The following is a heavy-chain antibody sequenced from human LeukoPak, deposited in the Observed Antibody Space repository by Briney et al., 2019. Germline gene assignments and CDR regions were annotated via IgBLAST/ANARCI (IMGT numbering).Heavy chain of an antibody. CDR1: GFTFSSYG. J-gene: IGHJ4*02. V-gene: IGHV3-33*01. Sequence: PGGSLRLSCAASGFTFSSYGMHWVRQAPGKGLEWVAVIWYDGSNKYYADSVKGRFTISRDNSKNTLYLQMNSLGAEDTAVYYCAREKNPSGYADYWGQGTLVTVSS. CDR2: IWYDGSNK. CDR3: AREKNPSGYADY. D-gene: IGHD5-12*01.